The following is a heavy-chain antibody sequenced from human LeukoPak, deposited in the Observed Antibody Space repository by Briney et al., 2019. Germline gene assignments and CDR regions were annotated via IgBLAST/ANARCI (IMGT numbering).Heavy chain of an antibody. Sequence: GGSLRLSCAASGFTFSSYGMHWVRQAPGKGLEWVPLIWHDGSDKHYTDSVKGRFTISRDNSKNTLYLQMNSLRAEDTAVYYCARRFYYYYMDVWGKGTSVTVSS. V-gene: IGHV3-33*01. CDR3: ARRFYYYYMDV. CDR2: IWHDGSDK. J-gene: IGHJ6*03. CDR1: GFTFSSYG.